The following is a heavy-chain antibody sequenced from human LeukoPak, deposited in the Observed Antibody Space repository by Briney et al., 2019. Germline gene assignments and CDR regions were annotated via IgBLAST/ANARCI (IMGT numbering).Heavy chain of an antibody. CDR3: AKSSYYDSSGYYREYYFDY. J-gene: IGHJ4*02. CDR2: ISGSGGST. CDR1: RFTFSYYA. Sequence: GGSLRLSCAASRFTFSYYAMSWVRQAPGKGLEWVSGISGSGGSTYYADSVKGRFTISRDNSKNTLYLQMNSLRAEDTVVYYCAKSSYYDSSGYYREYYFDYWGPGTLVTVSS. V-gene: IGHV3-23*01. D-gene: IGHD3-22*01.